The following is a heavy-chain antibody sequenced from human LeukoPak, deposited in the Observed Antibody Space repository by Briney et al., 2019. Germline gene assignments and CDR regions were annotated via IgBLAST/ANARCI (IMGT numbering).Heavy chain of an antibody. CDR2: ISYDGSNK. CDR1: GFTFSSYA. V-gene: IGHV3-30*01. CDR3: ARDSNRAFDY. D-gene: IGHD2/OR15-2a*01. Sequence: GGSLRLSCAASGFTFSSYAMHWVRQAPGKGLEWVAVISYDGSNKYYVDSVKGRFTISRDNSKNTLYLQMNSLRAEDTAVYYCARDSNRAFDYWGQGTLVTVSS. J-gene: IGHJ4*02.